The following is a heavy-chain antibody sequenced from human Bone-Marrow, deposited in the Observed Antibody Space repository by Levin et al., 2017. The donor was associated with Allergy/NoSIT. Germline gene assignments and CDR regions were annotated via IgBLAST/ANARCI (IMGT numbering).Heavy chain of an antibody. V-gene: IGHV4-38-2*02. CDR1: GYSIRSGYY. D-gene: IGHD3-3*01. CDR2: IYSSGTT. J-gene: IGHJ4*02. CDR3: VRDRPYYDFRSAHSPIDH. Sequence: SETLSLTCDVSGYSIRSGYYWGWIRQPPGKGLEWIGSIYSSGTTHYNLSLRSRVAVSVDTSNNQFSLRLNSVTAADTAVYYCVRDRPYYDFRSAHSPIDHWGQGILVTVSS.